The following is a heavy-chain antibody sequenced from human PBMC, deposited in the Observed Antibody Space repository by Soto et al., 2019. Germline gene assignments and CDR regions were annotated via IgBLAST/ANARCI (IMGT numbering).Heavy chain of an antibody. CDR1: GGTFSSYA. J-gene: IGHJ4*02. CDR2: IIPTFGTA. Sequence: ASVKVSCKASGGTFSSYAISWVRQAPGQGLEWMGGIIPTFGTANYAQKFQGRVTITADESTSTAYMELSSLRSEDTAVYYCAREELTRTTGFDYWGQGTLVTVSS. CDR3: AREELTRTTGFDY. D-gene: IGHD1-20*01. V-gene: IGHV1-69*13.